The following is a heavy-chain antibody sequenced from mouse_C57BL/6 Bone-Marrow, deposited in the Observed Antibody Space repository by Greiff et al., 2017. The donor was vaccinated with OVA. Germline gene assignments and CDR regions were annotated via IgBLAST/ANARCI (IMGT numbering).Heavy chain of an antibody. CDR1: GFTFSSYG. CDR3: ARRGIPHWYFDV. Sequence: EVKLVESGGDLVKPGGSLKLSCAASGFTFSSYGMSWVRQTPDKRLEWVATISSGGSYTYYPDSVKGRFTISRDTAKNTLYLQMSSLKSDDTAMDYGARRGIPHWYFDVWGTGTTVTVSS. V-gene: IGHV5-6*02. CDR2: ISSGGSYT. J-gene: IGHJ1*03.